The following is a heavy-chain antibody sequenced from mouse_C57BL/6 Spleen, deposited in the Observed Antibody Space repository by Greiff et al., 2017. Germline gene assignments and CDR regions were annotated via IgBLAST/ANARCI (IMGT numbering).Heavy chain of an antibody. Sequence: QVQLQQPGAELVKPGASVKMSCKASGYTFTSYWITWVKQRPGQGLEWIGDIYPGSGSTNYNEKFKSKATLTVDTSSSTAYMQLSSLTSEDSAVYYCARSDYDYDGPFAYWGQGTLVTVSA. CDR3: ARSDYDYDGPFAY. CDR2: IYPGSGST. CDR1: GYTFTSYW. J-gene: IGHJ3*01. D-gene: IGHD2-4*01. V-gene: IGHV1-55*01.